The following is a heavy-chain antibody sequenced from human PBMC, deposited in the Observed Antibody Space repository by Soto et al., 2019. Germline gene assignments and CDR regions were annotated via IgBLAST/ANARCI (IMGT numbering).Heavy chain of an antibody. CDR3: GRLEGLATISYYFDY. CDR1: GGSVSSSSYY. D-gene: IGHD3-9*01. CDR2: VYYSGST. Sequence: QLQLQESGPGLVKPSETLSLTCTVSGGSVSSSSYYWGWVRQPPGQGLEWIGSVYYSGSTYYNPSLESRVTISVDKSKIQFSLKLMSSAAADTAVYYCGRLEGLATISYYFDYWGQGARVTVSS. J-gene: IGHJ4*02. V-gene: IGHV4-39*01.